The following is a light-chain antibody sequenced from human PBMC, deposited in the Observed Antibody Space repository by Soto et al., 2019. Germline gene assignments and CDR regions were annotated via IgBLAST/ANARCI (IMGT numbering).Light chain of an antibody. CDR3: QQYGSSGT. CDR2: DAS. CDR1: QSVSSN. J-gene: IGKJ1*01. Sequence: EIVMPQSPATLSVSPGERATVSCRASQSVSSNLAWYQQKPGQAPRLLIYDASNRATGIPDRFSGSGSGTDFTLTISRLEPEDFAVYYCQQYGSSGTFGQGTKVDIK. V-gene: IGKV3-20*01.